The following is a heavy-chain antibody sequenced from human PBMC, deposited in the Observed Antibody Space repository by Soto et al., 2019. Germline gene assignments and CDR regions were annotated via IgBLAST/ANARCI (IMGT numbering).Heavy chain of an antibody. CDR2: ISAYNGNT. D-gene: IGHD1-7*01. CDR1: GYTFISYG. J-gene: IGHJ6*03. V-gene: IGHV1-18*01. CDR3: AKTNGNYGSYYYRDV. Sequence: ASVKVSCKASGYTFISYGMSWVRQAPGQGLEWMGWISAYNGNTNYAQKVQGRVTMTTDTSTSTAYMELRSLRSDDTAVYYCAKTNGNYGSYYYRDVWGKGTTVTVS.